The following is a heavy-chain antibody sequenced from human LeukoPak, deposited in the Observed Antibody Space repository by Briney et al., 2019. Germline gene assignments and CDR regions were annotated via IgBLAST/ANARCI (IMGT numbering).Heavy chain of an antibody. V-gene: IGHV1-2*02. CDR2: INPNSGGT. D-gene: IGHD6-13*01. Sequence: ASVKVSCKASGYTFTGYYMHWVRQAPGQGLEWMGWINPNSGGTNYAQKFQGRVTMTRDTSISTAYMELSRLRSDDTAVYYCARVGVGASSWYGMSGGNWFDPWGQGTLVTVSS. CDR1: GYTFTGYY. J-gene: IGHJ5*02. CDR3: ARVGVGASSWYGMSGGNWFDP.